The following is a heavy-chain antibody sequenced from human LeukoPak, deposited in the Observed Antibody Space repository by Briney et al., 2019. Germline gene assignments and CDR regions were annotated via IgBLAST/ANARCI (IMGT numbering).Heavy chain of an antibody. V-gene: IGHV3-30*18. CDR3: AKDRDAFDI. J-gene: IGHJ3*02. CDR1: GFTFSSYG. Sequence: GRSLRLSCAASGFTFSSYGMHWVRQAPGKGLEWVSVISYDGSNKYYADSVKGRFTISRDNSKNTLYLQMNSLRAEDTAVYYCAKDRDAFDIWGQGTMVTVSS. CDR2: ISYDGSNK.